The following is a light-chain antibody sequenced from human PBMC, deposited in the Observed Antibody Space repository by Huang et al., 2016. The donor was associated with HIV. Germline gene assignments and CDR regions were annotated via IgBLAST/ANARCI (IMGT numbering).Light chain of an antibody. J-gene: IGKJ2*01. V-gene: IGKV3-15*01. CDR2: GAS. CDR1: QRVSIN. Sequence: EVVMTQSPATLSVSPGERATLSCRASQRVSINVAWYQQKPGQAPRLLIYGASTRTTGIPARFSGSGSGTEFTLTISGLQSEDYAVYFCQQYDDWPPYTCGQGTKLEIK. CDR3: QQYDDWPPYT.